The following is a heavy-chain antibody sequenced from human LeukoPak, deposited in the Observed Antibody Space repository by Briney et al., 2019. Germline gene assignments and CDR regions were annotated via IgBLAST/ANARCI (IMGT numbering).Heavy chain of an antibody. CDR3: ARDFAWGNYRSV. CDR1: GFIFSDNY. Sequence: GGSLRLSCAASGFIFSDNYMSWVRQAPGKGLEWISLISRSGISIYYADSVKGRFSISRDNAKNSMYLQMDSLRAEDTAIYYCARDFAWGNYRSVWGQGTLVTVSS. D-gene: IGHD3-16*02. V-gene: IGHV3-11*01. CDR2: ISRSGISI. J-gene: IGHJ4*02.